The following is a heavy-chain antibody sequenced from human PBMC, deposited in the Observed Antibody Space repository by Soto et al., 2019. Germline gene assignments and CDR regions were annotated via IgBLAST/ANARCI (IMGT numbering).Heavy chain of an antibody. CDR3: AKARLVRAQYYFDY. CDR1: GFTFSSYA. CDR2: ISGSGGST. V-gene: IGHV3-23*01. J-gene: IGHJ4*02. D-gene: IGHD6-6*01. Sequence: EVQLLESGGGLVQPGGSLRLSCAASGFTFSSYAMSWVRQAPGKGLEWVSAISGSGGSTYYADSVKGGFTIARDNSKNPMYLQMNSLRAEDTAVYYCAKARLVRAQYYFDYWGQGTLVTVSS.